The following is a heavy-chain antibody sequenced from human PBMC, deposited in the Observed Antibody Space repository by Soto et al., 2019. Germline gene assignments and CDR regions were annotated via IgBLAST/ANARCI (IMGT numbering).Heavy chain of an antibody. CDR2: ISWNSGSI. CDR3: AKGITMVRGDWFDP. Sequence: GGSLRLSCAASGFTFDDYAMHWVRQAPGKGLEWVSGISWNSGSIGYADSVKGRFTISRDNAKNSLYLQMNSLRAEDTALYYCAKGITMVRGDWFDPWGQGTLVTVSS. V-gene: IGHV3-9*01. J-gene: IGHJ5*02. CDR1: GFTFDDYA. D-gene: IGHD3-10*01.